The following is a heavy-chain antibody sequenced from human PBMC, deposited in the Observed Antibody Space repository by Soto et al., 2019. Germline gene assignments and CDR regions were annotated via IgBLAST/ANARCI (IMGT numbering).Heavy chain of an antibody. D-gene: IGHD2-2*01. CDR3: ARRSSSWPPPSAY. CDR2: IYYSGST. V-gene: IGHV4-59*03. CDR1: GGPISSYY. J-gene: IGHJ4*02. Sequence: QVQLQESGPGLVKPSETLSLNCTVSGGPISSYYWCWIRQSPGKGLERIGYIYYSGSTNYNPSLKSRFTPTGDTSKFPFSMQLRTLTTAHPAVYHAARRSSSWPPPSAYWRQGTLVTVSP.